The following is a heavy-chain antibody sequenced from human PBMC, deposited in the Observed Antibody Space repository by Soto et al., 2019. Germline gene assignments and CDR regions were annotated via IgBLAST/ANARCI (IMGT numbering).Heavy chain of an antibody. J-gene: IGHJ4*02. Sequence: EVRLVESGGGLVQPGGSLRLSCAAFGFTVSSNYMTWVRLAPGKGLEWVSLVYSGGATHYAASVKGRFTISTHSSKNTLFLQMTSLRTEDTATYYCVRGRYGSEIHWGQGTKVTVSS. CDR1: GFTVSSNY. CDR3: VRGRYGSEIH. D-gene: IGHD3-10*01. CDR2: VYSGGAT. V-gene: IGHV3-53*04.